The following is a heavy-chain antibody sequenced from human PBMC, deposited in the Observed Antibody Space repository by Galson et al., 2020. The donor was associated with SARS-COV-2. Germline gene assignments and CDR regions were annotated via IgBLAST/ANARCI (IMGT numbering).Heavy chain of an antibody. V-gene: IGHV5-51*01. D-gene: IGHD3-10*01. CDR1: GYSFTSYW. Sequence: GASLKISCKGSGYSFTSYWIGWVRQMPGKGLEWMGIIYPGDSDTRYSPSFQGQVTISADKSISTAYLQWSSLKASDTAMYYCARGLWFGELSDYYGMDVWGQGTTVTVSS. J-gene: IGHJ6*02. CDR2: IYPGDSDT. CDR3: ARGLWFGELSDYYGMDV.